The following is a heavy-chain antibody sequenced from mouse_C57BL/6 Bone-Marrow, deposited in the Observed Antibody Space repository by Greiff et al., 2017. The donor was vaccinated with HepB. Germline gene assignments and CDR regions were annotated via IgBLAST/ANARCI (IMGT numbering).Heavy chain of an antibody. Sequence: EVKLQESGGGLVQPGGSLKLSCAASGFTFSDYYMYWVRQTPQKRLEWVAYISNGCGSTYYPDTVKGRFTISRDNAKNTLYLQMSRLKADDTAMYYCARQTGYGNYFYALDYWGQGTSVTVSS. D-gene: IGHD2-10*02. CDR2: ISNGCGST. CDR1: GFTFSDYY. V-gene: IGHV5-12*01. J-gene: IGHJ4*01. CDR3: ARQTGYGNYFYALDY.